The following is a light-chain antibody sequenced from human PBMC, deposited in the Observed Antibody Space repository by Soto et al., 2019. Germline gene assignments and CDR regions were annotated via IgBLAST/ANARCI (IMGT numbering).Light chain of an antibody. V-gene: IGLV2-11*01. Sequence: QSALTQSRSVSGSPGQSVTISCTGTSSDVGGYNYVSWYQQHPGQAPKLMIYDVTKRPSGVPDRFSGSKSGNTASLSISGLQAEDEADYYCCSYGGGYTPLLFGGGTKVTVL. J-gene: IGLJ2*01. CDR2: DVT. CDR1: SSDVGGYNY. CDR3: CSYGGGYTPLL.